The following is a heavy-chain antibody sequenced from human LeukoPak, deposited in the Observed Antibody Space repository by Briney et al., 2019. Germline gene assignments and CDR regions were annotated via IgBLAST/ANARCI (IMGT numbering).Heavy chain of an antibody. Sequence: PGGPLSLSCAAPGFTVSTNNWIWVPRVQGKEWMWVLVVYRGKDGTNYADSVKGRFTISRDDSKNMVYLQMSNLSLEGAAVYYCTIRSRGYYDYWGQGTLVTVSS. V-gene: IGHV3-66*02. CDR1: GFTVSTNN. J-gene: IGHJ4*02. CDR3: TIRSRGYYDY. D-gene: IGHD3-10*01. CDR2: VYRGKDGT.